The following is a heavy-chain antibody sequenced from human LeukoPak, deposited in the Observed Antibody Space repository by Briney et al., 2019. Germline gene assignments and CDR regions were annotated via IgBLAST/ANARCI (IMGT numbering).Heavy chain of an antibody. CDR1: GFTFSSYG. Sequence: GGSLRLSCAASGFTFSSYGMHWVRQAPGKGLEWVAVMWYDGSNKYYADSVKGRFTISRDNSKNTLYLQMNSLRAEDTAVYYCARDYLDIVVVPAAIHYYYYMDVWGKGTTVTVSS. CDR2: MWYDGSNK. J-gene: IGHJ6*03. CDR3: ARDYLDIVVVPAAIHYYYYMDV. D-gene: IGHD2-2*03. V-gene: IGHV3-33*01.